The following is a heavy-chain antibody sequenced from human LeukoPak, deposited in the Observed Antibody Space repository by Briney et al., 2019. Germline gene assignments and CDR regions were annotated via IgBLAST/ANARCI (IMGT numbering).Heavy chain of an antibody. CDR3: ARDQIFGVVKAYYYGMDV. V-gene: IGHV1-69*13. Sequence: SVTVSCKASGGTFSSYAISWVRQAPGQGLEWMGGIIPIFGTANYAQKFQGRVTITADESTSTAYMELSSLRSEDTAVYYCARDQIFGVVKAYYYGMDVWGQGTTVTVSS. D-gene: IGHD3-3*01. J-gene: IGHJ6*02. CDR2: IIPIFGTA. CDR1: GGTFSSYA.